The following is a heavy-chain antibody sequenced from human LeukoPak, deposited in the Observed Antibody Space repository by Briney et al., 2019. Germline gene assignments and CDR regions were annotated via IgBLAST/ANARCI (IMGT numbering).Heavy chain of an antibody. D-gene: IGHD5-24*01. J-gene: IGHJ4*02. CDR3: ARGDVRKDGYRFDY. V-gene: IGHV1-69*05. CDR1: GGTFSSYD. CDR2: IIPIFGTA. Sequence: SVKVSCKASGGTFSSYDISWVRQAPGQGLEWMGRIIPIFGTANYAQKFQGRVTITTDESTSTAYMELSSLRSEDTAVYYCARGDVRKDGYRFDYWGQGTLVTVSS.